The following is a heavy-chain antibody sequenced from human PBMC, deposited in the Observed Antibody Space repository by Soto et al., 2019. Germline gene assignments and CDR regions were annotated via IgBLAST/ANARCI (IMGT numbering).Heavy chain of an antibody. J-gene: IGHJ4*02. V-gene: IGHV3-53*01. Sequence: GGSLRLSCAASGFTFSSYWMHWVRQAPGKGLVWVSVIYSGGSTYYADSVKGRFTISRDNSKNTLYLQMNSLRAEDTAVYYCARGRGCSYGYPFDYWGQGTLVTVSS. CDR1: GFTFSSYW. D-gene: IGHD5-18*01. CDR3: ARGRGCSYGYPFDY. CDR2: IYSGGST.